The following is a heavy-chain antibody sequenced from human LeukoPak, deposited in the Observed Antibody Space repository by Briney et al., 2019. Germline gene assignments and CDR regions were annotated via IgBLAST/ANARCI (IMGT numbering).Heavy chain of an antibody. CDR3: ASTEGEGAGGFDP. J-gene: IGHJ5*02. CDR2: IYYSGST. D-gene: IGHD3-16*01. CDR1: GGSISSHY. V-gene: IGHV4-59*11. Sequence: SETLSLTCTVSGGSISSHYWSWIRQPPGKGLEWIGYIYYSGSTNYNPSLKSRVTISVDTSKNQFSLKLSSVTAADTAVYYCASTEGEGAGGFDPWGQGTRVPSPQ.